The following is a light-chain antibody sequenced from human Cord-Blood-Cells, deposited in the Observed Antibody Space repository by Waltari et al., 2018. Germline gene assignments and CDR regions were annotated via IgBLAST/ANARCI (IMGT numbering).Light chain of an antibody. CDR1: STDVGGYNY. J-gene: IGLJ1*01. Sequence: QSALTQPRSVSGSPGKSATIPCTGTSTDVGGYNYVSWYQQHPGKAPKLMIYDVSKRPSGVPDRFSCSKSGNTASLTISGLQAEDEADYYCCSYAGSYTYVFGTGTKVTVL. CDR2: DVS. CDR3: CSYAGSYTYV. V-gene: IGLV2-11*01.